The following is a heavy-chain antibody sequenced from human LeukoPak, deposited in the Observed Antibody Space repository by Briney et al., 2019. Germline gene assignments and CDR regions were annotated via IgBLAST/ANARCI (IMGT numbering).Heavy chain of an antibody. CDR1: GYTFTSYD. D-gene: IGHD2-15*01. CDR2: MNPNSGNT. Sequence: ASVKVSCKASGYTFTSYDINWVRQATGQGLEWMGWMNPNSGNTGYAQKFQGRVTMTRNTSISTAYMELSSLRSEDTAVYYCARGARYYCSGGSCYSGVAYWGQGTLVTASS. J-gene: IGHJ4*02. CDR3: ARGARYYCSGGSCYSGVAY. V-gene: IGHV1-8*01.